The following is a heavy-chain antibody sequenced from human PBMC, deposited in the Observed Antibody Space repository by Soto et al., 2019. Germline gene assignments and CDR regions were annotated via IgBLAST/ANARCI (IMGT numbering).Heavy chain of an antibody. CDR3: ARGAPVRFDP. Sequence: SETLSLTCAVPGGSIXSSGYSWSWIRQPPGKGLEWIGYIYHSGSTYYIPSLKSRVTISVDRSKNQFSLKLSSVTAADTAVYYCARGAPVRFDPWGQGTLVTVSS. D-gene: IGHD2-8*01. CDR1: GGSIXSSGYS. CDR2: IYHSGST. V-gene: IGHV4-30-2*01. J-gene: IGHJ5*02.